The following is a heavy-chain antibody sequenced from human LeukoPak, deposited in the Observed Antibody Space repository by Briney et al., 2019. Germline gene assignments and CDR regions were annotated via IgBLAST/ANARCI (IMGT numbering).Heavy chain of an antibody. J-gene: IGHJ4*02. CDR1: GFSFSNYD. CDR2: IWYDGSNK. D-gene: IGHD4-17*01. Sequence: GWSLRLSCAASGFSFSNYDMHWVRQAPGNGLEWVAVIWYDGSNKYYADSVKGRFTISRDNSKNTLYLQMNSLRVEDTAVYYCARGDPTVTTKQNFDYWGQGTLVTVSS. V-gene: IGHV3-33*01. CDR3: ARGDPTVTTKQNFDY.